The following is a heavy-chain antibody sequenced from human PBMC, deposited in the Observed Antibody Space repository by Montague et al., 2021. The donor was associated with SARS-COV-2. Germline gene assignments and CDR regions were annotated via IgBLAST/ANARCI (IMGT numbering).Heavy chain of an antibody. J-gene: IGHJ5*02. Sequence: SETRSLTCAVYGGSFSGYYWSWIRQPPGKGLEWIGEINHSGSTNYNPSLKSRVTISVDTSKSQFSLKLSSVTAADTAVYYCASLTLGYCSSTSCYSGGFDHWGQGTLVTVSS. V-gene: IGHV4-34*01. CDR3: ASLTLGYCSSTSCYSGGFDH. CDR2: INHSGST. D-gene: IGHD2-2*02. CDR1: GGSFSGYY.